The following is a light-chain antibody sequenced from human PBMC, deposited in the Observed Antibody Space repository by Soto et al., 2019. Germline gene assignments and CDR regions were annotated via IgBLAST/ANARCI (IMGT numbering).Light chain of an antibody. CDR1: QVVVTAY. CDR3: LLFRGSPT. CDR2: GAS. Sequence: EIVLTQSPGTLSVSPGERATLSCRASQVVVTAYIHWYQHKPGQAPRLLISGASTSASGIPDRFSGSGVGTDFTLTINRLEPEDCAVYYCLLFRGSPTFGLGSRVHI. V-gene: IGKV3-20*01. J-gene: IGKJ3*01.